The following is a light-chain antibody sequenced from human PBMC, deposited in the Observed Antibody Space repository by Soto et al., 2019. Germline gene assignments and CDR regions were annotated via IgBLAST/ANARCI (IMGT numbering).Light chain of an antibody. CDR2: KAS. CDR1: QSISSL. V-gene: IGKV1-5*03. Sequence: DIQMTQSPSTLSASVGDRVTIICRASQSISSLLAWYQQKPGKAPKLLIYKASSLESGVPSRFSGSGSGTEFTLTISSLQPDDFATYYCQQYNSYSYTFGQGTKLEIK. CDR3: QQYNSYSYT. J-gene: IGKJ2*01.